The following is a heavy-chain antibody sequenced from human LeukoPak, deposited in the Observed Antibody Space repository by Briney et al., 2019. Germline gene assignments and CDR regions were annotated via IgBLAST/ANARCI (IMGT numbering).Heavy chain of an antibody. V-gene: IGHV4-59*01. CDR1: GGSFSGYY. D-gene: IGHD3-22*01. CDR3: ARGYDYYDSSGYPIPFDY. Sequence: SETLSLTCAVYGGSFSGYYWSWIRQPPGKGLEWIGYIYYSGSTNYNPSLKSRVTISVDTSKNQFSLKLSSVTAADTAVYYCARGYDYYDSSGYPIPFDYWGQGTLVTVSS. J-gene: IGHJ4*02. CDR2: IYYSGST.